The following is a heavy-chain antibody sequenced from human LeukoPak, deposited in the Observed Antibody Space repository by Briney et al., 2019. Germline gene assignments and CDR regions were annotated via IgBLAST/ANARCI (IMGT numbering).Heavy chain of an antibody. V-gene: IGHV4-59*01. Sequence: SETLSLTCTVSGGSIRTYYWSWIRQPPGKGLEWIGYIYHSGSTNYNPSLKSRVTISVDTSKNQSSLKLTSVTAADTAVYYCARLALQEVGATQTYYLDYWGQGTLVTVSS. CDR3: ARLALQEVGATQTYYLDY. J-gene: IGHJ4*02. CDR2: IYHSGST. CDR1: GGSIRTYY. D-gene: IGHD1-26*01.